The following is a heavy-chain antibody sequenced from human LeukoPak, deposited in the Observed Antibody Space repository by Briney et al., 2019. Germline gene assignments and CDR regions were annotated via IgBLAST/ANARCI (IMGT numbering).Heavy chain of an antibody. CDR2: INPSGGST. Sequence: GASVKVSCKASGYTFTSYYMHWVRQAPGQGLEWMGIINPSGGSTSYAQKLQGRVTMTTDTSTSTAYMELRSLRSDDTAVYYCARDLRYCSGGSCYSGYWGQGTLVTVSS. D-gene: IGHD2-15*01. V-gene: IGHV1-46*01. J-gene: IGHJ4*02. CDR1: GYTFTSYY. CDR3: ARDLRYCSGGSCYSGY.